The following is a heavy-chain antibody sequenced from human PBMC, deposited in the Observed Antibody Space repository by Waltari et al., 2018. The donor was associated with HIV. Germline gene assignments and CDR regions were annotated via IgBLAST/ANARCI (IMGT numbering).Heavy chain of an antibody. V-gene: IGHV3-15*01. Sequence: EVQLVESGGGLVQPGGSLRLSCAASGFIFSNAWLNWVRRAPGKGRELVGRMKRKSDGGTADYAAPVKGRFTISRDDSKNVLYLQMNSLKTEDTAVYYCTTDNMIIVALDYWGQGTLLTVSS. CDR1: GFIFSNAW. D-gene: IGHD5-12*01. CDR2: MKRKSDGGTA. CDR3: TTDNMIIVALDY. J-gene: IGHJ4*02.